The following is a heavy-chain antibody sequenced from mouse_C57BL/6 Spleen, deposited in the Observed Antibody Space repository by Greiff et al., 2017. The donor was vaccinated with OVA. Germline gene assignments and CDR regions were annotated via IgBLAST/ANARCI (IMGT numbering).Heavy chain of an antibody. V-gene: IGHV1-15*01. CDR1: GYTFTDYE. J-gene: IGHJ4*01. CDR2: IDPETGGT. Sequence: VQLQQSGAELVRPGASVTLSCKASGYTFTDYEMHWVKQTPVHGLEWIGAIDPETGGTAYNQKFKGKAILTVYKSSSTAYMELRSLTSEDSAVYFCTRGGGYYAMDYWGQGTSVTVSS. CDR3: TRGGGYYAMDY.